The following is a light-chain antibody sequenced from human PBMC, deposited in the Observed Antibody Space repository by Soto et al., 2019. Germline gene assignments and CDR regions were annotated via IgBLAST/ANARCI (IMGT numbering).Light chain of an antibody. Sequence: QSVLTQPPSVSEAPRQRVTISCSGSSSNIGNNAVNWYQQLPGKAPKLLMYYDNLLPSGVSDRFSGSKSGTSASLASSGLQSEDEADYYCASWDDSLNGYVFGTGTKLTVL. V-gene: IGLV1-36*01. J-gene: IGLJ1*01. CDR3: ASWDDSLNGYV. CDR1: SSNIGNNA. CDR2: YDN.